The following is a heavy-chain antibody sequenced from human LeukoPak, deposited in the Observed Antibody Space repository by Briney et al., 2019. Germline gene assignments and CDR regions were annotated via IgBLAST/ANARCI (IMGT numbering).Heavy chain of an antibody. V-gene: IGHV4-59*08. CDR3: ANTERWLHWDN. D-gene: IGHD5-24*01. CDR2: ISNSGST. Sequence: SETLSLTCTVSGGSISSSYWSWIRQPPGKGLEWIGHISNSGSTNYNPSPKSRVTISLDTSKSQFSLRLSSVTAADTAVYYCANTERWLHWDNWGQGSLVTVSS. J-gene: IGHJ4*02. CDR1: GGSISSSY.